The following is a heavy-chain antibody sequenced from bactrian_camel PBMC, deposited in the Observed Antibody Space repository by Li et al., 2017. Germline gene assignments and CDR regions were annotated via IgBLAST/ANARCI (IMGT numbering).Heavy chain of an antibody. V-gene: IGHV3S55*01. CDR1: GYSYSSYC. CDR3: AARPPGTYPHLLFAYDH. CDR2: IGSDGST. D-gene: IGHD1*01. Sequence: HVQLVESGGGSVQAGGSLRLSCAASGYSYSSYCMGGFRQAPGKEREGVAFIGSDGSTSYADSVRGRFTISRDNAKNTLYLQLNSLKPEDTAMYYCAARPPGTYPHLLFAYDHWGQGTQVTVS. J-gene: IGHJ4*01.